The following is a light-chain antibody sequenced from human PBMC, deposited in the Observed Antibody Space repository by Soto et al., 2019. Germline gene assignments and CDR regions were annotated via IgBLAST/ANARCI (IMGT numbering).Light chain of an antibody. V-gene: IGLV2-14*03. CDR3: FSYSTSSSLYV. J-gene: IGLJ1*01. Sequence: QSVLTQPPSASGSPGQSVTISCTGTSSDVGKYDYVSWYQQHPGRAPKLLIYHVNTRPSGISNRFSGSKSGDTASLTISGLQAEDEAEYSCFSYSTSSSLYVFGSGTKLTVL. CDR2: HVN. CDR1: SSDVGKYDY.